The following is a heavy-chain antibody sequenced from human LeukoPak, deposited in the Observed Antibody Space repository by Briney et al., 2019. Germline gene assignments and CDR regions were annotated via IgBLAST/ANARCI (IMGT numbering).Heavy chain of an antibody. Sequence: PSQTLSLTCTVSGGSISSGGYYWSWIRQHPGKGLEWIGYIYYSGSTYYNPSLKSRVTISVDTSKNQFSLKLSSVTAADTAVYHCARETMMYVGTYYFDYWGQGTLVTVSS. CDR3: ARETMMYVGTYYFDY. CDR1: GGSISSGGYY. J-gene: IGHJ4*02. V-gene: IGHV4-31*03. CDR2: IYYSGST. D-gene: IGHD3-22*01.